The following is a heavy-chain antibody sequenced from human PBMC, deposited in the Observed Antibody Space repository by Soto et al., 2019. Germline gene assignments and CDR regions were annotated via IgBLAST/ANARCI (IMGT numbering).Heavy chain of an antibody. V-gene: IGHV3-48*01. Sequence: EVQLVESGGGLVQPGGSLRLSCAASGFSISSYSMNWVRQAPGKGPEWVSYISSTSVTIYYADSVKGRFTISRDNAKNSLYLQMNSLRAEDTAVYFCARRSSDWSFDYWGQGTLVTVSS. CDR1: GFSISSYS. J-gene: IGHJ4*02. CDR3: ARRSSDWSFDY. CDR2: ISSTSVTI. D-gene: IGHD6-19*01.